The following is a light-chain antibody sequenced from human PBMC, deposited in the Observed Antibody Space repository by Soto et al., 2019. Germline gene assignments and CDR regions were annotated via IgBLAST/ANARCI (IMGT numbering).Light chain of an antibody. CDR1: QSLVYSDGNTY. J-gene: IGKJ2*01. V-gene: IGKV2-30*01. CDR3: MQGTHWPPGHT. CDR2: KVS. Sequence: DVVMTQSPLSLPVTLGQPASISCRSSQSLVYSDGNTYLNWFQQRPGQSPRRLIYKVSNRDSGVPERFSGSGSGTDFTLKISRVEAEDVGVYYCMQGTHWPPGHTFGQGTKLEIK.